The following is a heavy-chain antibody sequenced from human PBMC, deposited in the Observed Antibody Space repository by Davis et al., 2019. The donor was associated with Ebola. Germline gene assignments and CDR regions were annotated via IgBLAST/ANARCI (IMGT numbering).Heavy chain of an antibody. Sequence: SETLSLTCAVSGGSISSSNWWSWVRQPPGKGLEWIGEIYHSGSTNYNPSLKSRVTISVDKSKNQFSLKLSSVTAADTAVYYCARNDYDFWSGYYGTNWFDPWGQGTLVTVSS. CDR3: ARNDYDFWSGYYGTNWFDP. CDR1: GGSISSSNW. V-gene: IGHV4-4*02. CDR2: IYHSGST. D-gene: IGHD3-3*01. J-gene: IGHJ5*02.